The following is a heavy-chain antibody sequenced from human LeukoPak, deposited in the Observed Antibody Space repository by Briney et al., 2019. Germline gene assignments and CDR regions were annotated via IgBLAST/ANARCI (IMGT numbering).Heavy chain of an antibody. V-gene: IGHV4-4*07. CDR3: ARDPSFVEGYFDY. D-gene: IGHD2-15*01. CDR2: IYTSEST. CDR1: GGSISSYY. Sequence: SETLSLTCTVSGGSISSYYWNWIRQPAGKGLEWIGRIYTSESTNYNPPPKSGFTMSVDTSKNQVSLKLSSVTAADTAVYYCARDPSFVEGYFDYWGQGILVTVSS. J-gene: IGHJ4*02.